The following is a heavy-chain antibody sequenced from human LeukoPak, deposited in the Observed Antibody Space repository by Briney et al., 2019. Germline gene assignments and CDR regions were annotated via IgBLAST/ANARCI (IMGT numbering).Heavy chain of an antibody. V-gene: IGHV3-53*01. CDR2: IYGGGST. CDR1: GFTVSSSY. Sequence: GGSLRPSCAASGFTVSSSYMNWVRQAPGKGLEWVSLIYGGGSTYYADSVKGRFTISRDNSKNTLYLQMNSLRAEDTAVYYCARRGDGGRSFDYWGQGALVTVSS. CDR3: ARRGDGGRSFDY. J-gene: IGHJ4*02. D-gene: IGHD4-23*01.